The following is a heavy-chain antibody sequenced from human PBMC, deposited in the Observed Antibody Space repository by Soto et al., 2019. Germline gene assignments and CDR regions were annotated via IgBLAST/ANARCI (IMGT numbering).Heavy chain of an antibody. Sequence: VQLVESGGGVVQPGRSLRLSCAASGFSFSSYGMHWVRQAPGKGLEWVALISYDGSNKYYADSVRGRFTISRDNSKNTVYLQMTSLRAEETAVYYCAKEVRGSDFYYGMDVWGQGTTVTVSS. CDR2: ISYDGSNK. V-gene: IGHV3-30*18. J-gene: IGHJ6*02. D-gene: IGHD5-12*01. CDR1: GFSFSSYG. CDR3: AKEVRGSDFYYGMDV.